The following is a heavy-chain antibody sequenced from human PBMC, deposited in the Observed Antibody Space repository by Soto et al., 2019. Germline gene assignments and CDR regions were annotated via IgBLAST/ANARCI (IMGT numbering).Heavy chain of an antibody. D-gene: IGHD6-6*01. CDR3: ATGLVPRFFES. Sequence: QVQLVQSGAEVRKPGSSVRVSCRTSGDTFTSYTINWVRQAPGQGLEWMGRIIPSLNMANYAQKFQGSVTFTADKSTSTAYMDLSSLRSEDTVVYFCATGLVPRFFESWGQGTPVTVSS. CDR1: GDTFTSYT. J-gene: IGHJ4*02. V-gene: IGHV1-69*02. CDR2: IIPSLNMA.